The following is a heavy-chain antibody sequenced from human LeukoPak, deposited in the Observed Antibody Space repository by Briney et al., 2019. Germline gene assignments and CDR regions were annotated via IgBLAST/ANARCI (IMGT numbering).Heavy chain of an antibody. Sequence: SETLSLTCAVYGGSFSGYYWSWIRQPPGKGLEWIGEINHSGSTNYNPSLKSRVTMFEDKSKNQFSLRLYSVTVADTAVYYCARHFAYSSSSYFDYRGQGSLVTVSS. CDR1: GGSFSGYY. J-gene: IGHJ4*02. D-gene: IGHD6-6*01. V-gene: IGHV4-34*01. CDR2: INHSGST. CDR3: ARHFAYSSSSYFDY.